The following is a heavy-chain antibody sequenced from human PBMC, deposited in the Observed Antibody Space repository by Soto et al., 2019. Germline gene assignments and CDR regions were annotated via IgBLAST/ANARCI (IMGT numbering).Heavy chain of an antibody. D-gene: IGHD6-13*01. CDR1: GFTFSSYA. Sequence: XESLSLTCAASGFTFSSYAMSWVRQAPGKGLEWVSAISGSGGNTYYADSVKGRFTISRDNSKNTLYLQMNSLRAEDTAVYYCAKVKPGIDNWFDPWGQGTLVTVSS. V-gene: IGHV3-23*01. CDR3: AKVKPGIDNWFDP. J-gene: IGHJ5*02. CDR2: ISGSGGNT.